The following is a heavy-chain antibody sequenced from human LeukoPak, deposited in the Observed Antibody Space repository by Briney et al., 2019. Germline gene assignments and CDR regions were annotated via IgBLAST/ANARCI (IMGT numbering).Heavy chain of an antibody. CDR2: INHSGGT. D-gene: IGHD3-16*01. CDR3: ARERLGLDFDY. Sequence: SETLSLTCAVYGGSFSGYYWSWIRQPPGKGLEWIGEINHSGGTNYNPSLKSRVTISLDTSKNQFSLKLSSVTAADTAVHYCARERLGLDFDYWGQGTLVTVSS. J-gene: IGHJ4*02. V-gene: IGHV4-34*01. CDR1: GGSFSGYY.